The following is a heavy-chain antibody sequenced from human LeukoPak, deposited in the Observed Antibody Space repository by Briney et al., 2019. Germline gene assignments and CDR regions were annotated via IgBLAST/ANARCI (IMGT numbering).Heavy chain of an antibody. V-gene: IGHV3-23*01. CDR3: AKTLGTVTNNWFDP. J-gene: IGHJ5*02. CDR2: ISGSGGST. D-gene: IGHD4-17*01. Sequence: GGTLRLSCAASGYTFSSYAMSWVRQAPGKGLEWVSAISGSGGSTYYADSVKGRFTISRDNSKNTLYLQMNSLRAEDTAVYYCAKTLGTVTNNWFDPWGQGTLVTVSS. CDR1: GYTFSSYA.